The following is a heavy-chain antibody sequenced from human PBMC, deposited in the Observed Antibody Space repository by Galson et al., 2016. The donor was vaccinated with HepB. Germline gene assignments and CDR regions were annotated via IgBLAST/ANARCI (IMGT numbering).Heavy chain of an antibody. V-gene: IGHV3-21*01. CDR3: ARAFSRESGFDY. J-gene: IGHJ4*02. Sequence: GFTFSSYSMNWVRQAPGKGLEWVSSISSRSSYIYHADSVKGRFTISRDNAKNSLYLQMNSLRAEDTAVYYCARAFSRESGFDYWGQGTLVTVSS. CDR1: GFTFSSYS. CDR2: ISSRSSYI. D-gene: IGHD3-10*01.